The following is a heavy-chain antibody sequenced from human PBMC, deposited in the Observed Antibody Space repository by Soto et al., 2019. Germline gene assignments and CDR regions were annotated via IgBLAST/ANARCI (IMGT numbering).Heavy chain of an antibody. CDR2: ISAYNGNT. V-gene: IGHV1-18*04. J-gene: IGHJ4*02. CDR1: GYTFTSYG. Sequence: QVQLVQSGAEVKKPGASVKVSCKASGYTFTSYGISWVRQAPGQGLEWMGWISAYNGNTNYAQKLQGRVTMTTDSSTSTVYMELWSLRSDDTAVYYCARGLWHTYSSRWPRAHWGQGTLVTVSS. CDR3: ARGLWHTYSSRWPRAH. D-gene: IGHD6-19*01.